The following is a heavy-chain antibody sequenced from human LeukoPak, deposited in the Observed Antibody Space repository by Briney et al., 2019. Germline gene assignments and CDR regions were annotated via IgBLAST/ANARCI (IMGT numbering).Heavy chain of an antibody. CDR1: GVTFSDYY. Sequence: GSLRLSCEASGVTFSDYYMSWTRQAPGKGLEWVSYISSSGDNTIHADSVKGRFTISGDNAKNSLYLQMNSLRDEDTAVYYCVGPTCLRGGYCSTNPWGQGTLVTVSS. J-gene: IGHJ5*02. D-gene: IGHD2-2*01. V-gene: IGHV3-11*03. CDR2: ISSSGDNT. CDR3: VGPTCLRGGYCSTNP.